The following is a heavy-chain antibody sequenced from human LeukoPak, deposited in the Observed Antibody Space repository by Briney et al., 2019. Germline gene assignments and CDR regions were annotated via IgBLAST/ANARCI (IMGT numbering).Heavy chain of an antibody. CDR3: ARGGYSGYDFGGVGLDP. Sequence: ASVKVSCEASGYTFTNYDINWVRQAPGEGPEWMGWMNSNSGNTGYAQKFQGRVAMTRNTAISTAYMELSSLKSEDTAVYYCARGGYSGYDFGGVGLDPWGQGTLVTVSS. CDR2: MNSNSGNT. D-gene: IGHD5-12*01. V-gene: IGHV1-8*01. J-gene: IGHJ5*02. CDR1: GYTFTNYD.